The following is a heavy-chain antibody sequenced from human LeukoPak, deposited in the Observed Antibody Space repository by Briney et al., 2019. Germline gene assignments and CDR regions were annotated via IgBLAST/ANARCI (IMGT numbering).Heavy chain of an antibody. D-gene: IGHD2-2*01. Sequence: GESLKISCKGFGYSFTSYWIGWVRQMPGKGLEWMGIIYPGDSDTRYSPSFQGQVTISADKSISTPYLQWSSLKASDTAMYYCERHSTLEDWFDPSGQGTLVTVSS. CDR2: IYPGDSDT. J-gene: IGHJ5*02. CDR1: GYSFTSYW. V-gene: IGHV5-51*01. CDR3: ERHSTLEDWFDP.